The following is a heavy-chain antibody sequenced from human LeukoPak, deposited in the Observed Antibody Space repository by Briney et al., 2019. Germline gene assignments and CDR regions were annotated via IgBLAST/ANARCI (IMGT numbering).Heavy chain of an antibody. CDR3: RVAAANYYHYYGMDA. V-gene: IGHV3-64D*06. CDR1: GFTFSSYA. J-gene: IGHJ6*04. Sequence: GGSLRLSCSASGFTFSSYAVHWVRQAPGKGLEYVSAISSNGGATYYADSLKGRFTISRDNSKSTLYLQMSSLRVEDTAVYYCRVAAANYYHYYGMDAWGKGTTVTVSS. CDR2: ISSNGGAT. D-gene: IGHD6-13*01.